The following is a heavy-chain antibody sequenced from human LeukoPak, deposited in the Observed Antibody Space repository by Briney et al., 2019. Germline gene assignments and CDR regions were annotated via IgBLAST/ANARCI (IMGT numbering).Heavy chain of an antibody. CDR2: IYYSGST. CDR1: GGSISSSSYY. CDR3: ARTPGSYEFWFDP. J-gene: IGHJ5*02. D-gene: IGHD5-12*01. Sequence: SETLSLTCTVSGGSISSSSYYWGWIRQPPGKGLEWIGSIYYSGSTYYNPSLKSRVTISVDTSKNQFPLKLSSVTAADTAVYYCARTPGSYEFWFDPWGQGTLVTVSS. V-gene: IGHV4-39*06.